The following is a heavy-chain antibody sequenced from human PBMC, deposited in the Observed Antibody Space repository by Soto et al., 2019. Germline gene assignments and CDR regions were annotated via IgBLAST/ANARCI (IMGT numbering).Heavy chain of an antibody. Sequence: GGSLRLSCAASGFTFSSYAMSWVRQAPGKGLEWVSAISGSGGSTYYADSVKGRFTISRDNSKNTLYLQMNSLRAEDTAVYYCAKDLLSPYIVVVPPARSMDVWGQGTTVTVSS. V-gene: IGHV3-23*01. CDR1: GFTFSSYA. CDR3: AKDLLSPYIVVVPPARSMDV. CDR2: ISGSGGST. D-gene: IGHD2-2*01. J-gene: IGHJ6*02.